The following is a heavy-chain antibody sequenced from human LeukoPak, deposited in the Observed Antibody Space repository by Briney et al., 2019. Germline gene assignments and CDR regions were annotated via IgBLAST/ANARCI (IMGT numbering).Heavy chain of an antibody. V-gene: IGHV1-46*01. J-gene: IGHJ4*02. CDR2: INPSGGST. CDR3: ARDSEGYGEL. D-gene: IGHD4-17*01. CDR1: GYTFTSYY. Sequence: ASVKVSCKASGYTFTSYYMRWVRQAPGQGLEWMGIINPSGGSTNYAQKFQGRVTITAGESTSTAYMELSSLRSEDTAVYYCARDSEGYGELWGQGTLVTVSS.